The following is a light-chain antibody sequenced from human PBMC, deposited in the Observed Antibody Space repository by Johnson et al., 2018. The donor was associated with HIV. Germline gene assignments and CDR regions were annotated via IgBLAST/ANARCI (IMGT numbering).Light chain of an antibody. Sequence: QSVLTQPPSVSAAPGQKVTISCSGSSSNIGSNYVSWYQQLPGTAPKLLIYEKNKRPSGIPDRFSGSKSGTSATLGITGLQTGDEADYYCGTWDSSLSAQVFGAGTKVTVL. J-gene: IGLJ1*01. V-gene: IGLV1-51*02. CDR3: GTWDSSLSAQV. CDR1: SSNIGSNY. CDR2: EKN.